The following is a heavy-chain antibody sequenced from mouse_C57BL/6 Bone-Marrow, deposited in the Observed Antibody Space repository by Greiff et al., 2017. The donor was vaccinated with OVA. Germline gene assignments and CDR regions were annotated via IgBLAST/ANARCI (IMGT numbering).Heavy chain of an antibody. CDR1: GYSITSGYD. V-gene: IGHV3-1*01. D-gene: IGHD1-1*01. Sequence: EVQLQESGPGMVKPSQSLSLTCTVTGYSITSGYDWHWIRHFPGNKLEWMGYISYSGSTNYNPSLTSRISITHDTSKNHFFLKLNSVTTEDTATYYCARGGYGSRYAMDYWGQGTSVTVSS. CDR2: ISYSGST. J-gene: IGHJ4*01. CDR3: ARGGYGSRYAMDY.